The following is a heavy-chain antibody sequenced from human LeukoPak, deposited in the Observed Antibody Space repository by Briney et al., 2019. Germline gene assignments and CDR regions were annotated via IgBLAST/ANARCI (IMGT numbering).Heavy chain of an antibody. D-gene: IGHD1-26*01. J-gene: IGHJ4*02. V-gene: IGHV3-9*03. Sequence: GESLRLSCAASGFTFDDYAMHWVRQAPGKGLEWVSGISWNSGSIGYADSVKGRFTISRDNAKNSLYLQMNSLRAEDMALYYCAKAQRGGSSGHLDYWGQGTLVTVSS. CDR1: GFTFDDYA. CDR3: AKAQRGGSSGHLDY. CDR2: ISWNSGSI.